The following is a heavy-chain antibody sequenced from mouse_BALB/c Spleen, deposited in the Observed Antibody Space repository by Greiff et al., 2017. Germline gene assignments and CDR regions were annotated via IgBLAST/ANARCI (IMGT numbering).Heavy chain of an antibody. V-gene: IGHV14-3*02. J-gene: IGHJ3*01. D-gene: IGHD6-1*01. CDR3: ARSTLAWFAY. Sequence: EVQLQQSGAELVKPGASVKLSCTASGFNIKATYMHWVKQRPEQGLEWIGRIDPANGNTKYDPKFQGKATITADTSSNTAYLQLSSLTSEDTAVYYCARSTLAWFAYWGQGTLVTVSA. CDR1: GFNIKATY. CDR2: IDPANGNT.